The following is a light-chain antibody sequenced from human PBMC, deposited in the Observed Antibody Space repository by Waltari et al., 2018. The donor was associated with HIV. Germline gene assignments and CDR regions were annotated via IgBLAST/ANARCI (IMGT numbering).Light chain of an antibody. V-gene: IGLV2-23*02. CDR1: SSDVGSHNL. Sequence: QSALPQPASVSGSPEQSITISCAATSSDVGSHNLVSWYQQLPGKAPKLMIYEVIKRPAVVSIRFSGSKSCHAASLTISGLQAEDEADYCFCSLAGSHTWVFGGGTKLTVL. CDR3: CSLAGSHTWV. J-gene: IGLJ3*02. CDR2: EVI.